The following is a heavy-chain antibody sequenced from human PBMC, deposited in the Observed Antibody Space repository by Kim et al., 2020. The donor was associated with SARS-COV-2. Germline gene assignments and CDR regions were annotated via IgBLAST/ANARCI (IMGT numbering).Heavy chain of an antibody. V-gene: IGHV1-3*01. CDR1: GYTFTSYA. CDR3: ARAEWEIVVVPAAAADY. J-gene: IGHJ4*02. Sequence: ASVKVSCKASGYTFTSYAMHWVRQAPGQRLEWMGWINAGNGNTKYSQKFQGRVTITRDTSASTAYMELSSLRSEDTAVYYCARAEWEIVVVPAAAADYWGQGTLVTVSS. D-gene: IGHD2-2*01. CDR2: INAGNGNT.